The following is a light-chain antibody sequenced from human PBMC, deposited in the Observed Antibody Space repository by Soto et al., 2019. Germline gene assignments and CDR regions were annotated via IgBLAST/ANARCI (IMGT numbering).Light chain of an antibody. CDR1: SSNIGNNY. V-gene: IGLV1-51*01. Sequence: QSVLTQPPSVSAAPGQKVTISCSGSSSNIGNNYVSWYQQRPGTAPKLLIYDNNKRPSGIPDRFSGSKSGTSATLGITGLQTGDEADYYCGTWDSRLSAVVFGGGTQLTVL. CDR2: DNN. J-gene: IGLJ2*01. CDR3: GTWDSRLSAVV.